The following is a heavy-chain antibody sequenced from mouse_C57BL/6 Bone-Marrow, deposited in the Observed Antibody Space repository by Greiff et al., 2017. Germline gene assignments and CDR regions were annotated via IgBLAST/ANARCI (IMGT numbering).Heavy chain of an antibody. CDR3: ARWDSFYAMDY. D-gene: IGHD4-1*01. CDR2: ISNGGGST. Sequence: EVKLVESGGGLVQPGGSLKLSCAASGFTFSDYYMYWVRQTPEKRLEWVAYISNGGGSTYYPDTVKGRFTISRDTAKNTLYLQMRRLKSEDTAMYYCARWDSFYAMDYWGQGASVTVSS. CDR1: GFTFSDYY. V-gene: IGHV5-12*01. J-gene: IGHJ4*01.